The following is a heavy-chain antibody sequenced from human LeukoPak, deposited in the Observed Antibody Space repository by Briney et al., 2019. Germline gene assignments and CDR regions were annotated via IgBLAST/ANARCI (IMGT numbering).Heavy chain of an antibody. CDR1: GFTFSSYA. V-gene: IGHV3-23*01. Sequence: GGSLRLSCAASGFTFSSYAMSWVRQAPGKGLEWVSAISGSGGSTYYADSVKGRFTISRDNAKNTLYLQMNSLRAEDTAVYYCARDIGATNWFDPWGQGTLVTVSS. J-gene: IGHJ5*02. CDR2: ISGSGGST. CDR3: ARDIGATNWFDP. D-gene: IGHD1-26*01.